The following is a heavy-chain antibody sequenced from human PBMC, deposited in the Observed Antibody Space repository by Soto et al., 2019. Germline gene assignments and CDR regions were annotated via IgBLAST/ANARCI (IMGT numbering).Heavy chain of an antibody. D-gene: IGHD3-3*01. J-gene: IGHJ4*02. CDR1: GGSFKSGCCS. Sequence: QVQLQESGPGLVKPSETLSLTCTVSGGSFKSGCCSWSWIRQPPGKVLEWVGYVIHTGRTSPNPSRKGPVSIPMDTSKHPFSLNLDTVTAADVALYVCARDFAYFDSWGQVTLVTVSS. CDR2: VIHTGRT. CDR3: ARDFAYFDS. V-gene: IGHV4-61*01.